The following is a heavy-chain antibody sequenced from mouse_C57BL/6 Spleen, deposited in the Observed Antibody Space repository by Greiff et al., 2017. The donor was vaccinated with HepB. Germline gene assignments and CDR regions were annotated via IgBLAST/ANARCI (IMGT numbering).Heavy chain of an antibody. Sequence: EVQVVESGEGLVKPGGSLKLSCAASGFTFSSYAMSWVRQTPEKRLEWVAYISSGGDYIYYADTVKGRFTISRDNARNTLYLQMSSLKSEDTAMYYCTRDQTPYYYEIWYFDVWGTGTTVTVSS. D-gene: IGHD1-1*01. CDR2: ISSGGDYI. CDR3: TRDQTPYYYEIWYFDV. J-gene: IGHJ1*03. V-gene: IGHV5-9-1*02. CDR1: GFTFSSYA.